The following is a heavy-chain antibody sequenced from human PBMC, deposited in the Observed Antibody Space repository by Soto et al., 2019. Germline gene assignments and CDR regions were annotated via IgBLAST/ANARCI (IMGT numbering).Heavy chain of an antibody. CDR2: ISGSGGST. D-gene: IGHD6-13*01. Sequence: EVQLLESGGGLVQPGGSLRLSCAASGFTFSSYAMSWVRQAPGKGLEWVSAISGSGGSTYYADSVKGRFTISRANSKNTLYLQMNSLRAEDTAVYYCAKEVAAARTGRAGPTQYWYFDLWGRGTLVTVSS. V-gene: IGHV3-23*01. CDR3: AKEVAAARTGRAGPTQYWYFDL. J-gene: IGHJ2*01. CDR1: GFTFSSYA.